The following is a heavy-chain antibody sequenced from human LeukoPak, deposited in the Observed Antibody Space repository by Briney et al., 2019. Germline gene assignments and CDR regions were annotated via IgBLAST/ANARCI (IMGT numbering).Heavy chain of an antibody. D-gene: IGHD5-18*01. CDR3: ARVRGYSCGYSVDY. V-gene: IGHV4-34*01. CDR2: INHSGST. CDR1: GGSFSSYY. J-gene: IGHJ4*02. Sequence: SETLSLTCAVYGGSFSSYYWSWIRQPPGKGLEWIGEINHSGSTNYNPSLKSRVTISVDTSKNQFSLKLSSVTAADTAVYYCARVRGYSCGYSVDYWGQGTLVTVSS.